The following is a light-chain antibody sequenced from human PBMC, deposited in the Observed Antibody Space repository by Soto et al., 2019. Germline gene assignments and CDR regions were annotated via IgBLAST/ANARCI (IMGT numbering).Light chain of an antibody. CDR2: DAS. CDR3: QQFSNYPLT. V-gene: IGKV1D-13*01. J-gene: IGKJ4*01. Sequence: AIHLTQSPSSLSATVGDSVTITCRASQGIARALAWYQQKPGKAPKLLIYDASSLESVVPSRFSGSGYVTDFTLTITSLQPEDFATYYCQQFSNYPLTFGGGTKVEIK. CDR1: QGIARA.